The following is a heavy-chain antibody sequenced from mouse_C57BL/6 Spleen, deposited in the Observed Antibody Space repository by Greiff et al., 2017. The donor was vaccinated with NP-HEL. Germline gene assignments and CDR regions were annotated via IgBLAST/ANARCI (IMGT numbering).Heavy chain of an antibody. D-gene: IGHD3-2*02. Sequence: EVKLVESGEGLVKPGGSLKLSCAASGFTFSSYAMSWVRQTPEKRLEWVAYISSGGDYIYYADTVKGRYTISRDNARNTLYLQMSSLKSDDTAMYYCTRERNSSGYVRYAMDYWGQGTSVTVSS. CDR2: ISSGGDYI. J-gene: IGHJ4*01. V-gene: IGHV5-9-1*02. CDR3: TRERNSSGYVRYAMDY. CDR1: GFTFSSYA.